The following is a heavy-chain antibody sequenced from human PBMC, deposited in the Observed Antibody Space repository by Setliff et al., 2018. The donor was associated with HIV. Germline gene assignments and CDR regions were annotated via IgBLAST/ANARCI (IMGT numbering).Heavy chain of an antibody. CDR1: GGSISSSSYY. CDR3: ARDASQGAFDAFDI. V-gene: IGHV4-39*07. J-gene: IGHJ3*02. Sequence: SETLSLTCTVSGGSISSSSYYWGWIRQPPGKGLERIGSIYYSGSTYYNPSLKSRVTISVDTSKNQFSLKLSSVTAADTAVYYCARDASQGAFDAFDIWGQGTMVTVS. D-gene: IGHD1-26*01. CDR2: IYYSGST.